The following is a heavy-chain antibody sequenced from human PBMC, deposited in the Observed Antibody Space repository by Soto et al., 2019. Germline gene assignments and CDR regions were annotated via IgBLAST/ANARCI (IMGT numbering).Heavy chain of an antibody. D-gene: IGHD3-16*01. Sequence: GGSLRLSCAGSAFTFSSFALSWVRQAPGKGLEWVSTISGGGGTTFYADSVKGRFTISRDNSKNALYLQMDSLRAEDTARYYCGKVGGEAYFNCMDVWGKGTTVTVSS. CDR1: AFTFSSFA. V-gene: IGHV3-23*01. J-gene: IGHJ6*03. CDR3: GKVGGEAYFNCMDV. CDR2: ISGGGGTT.